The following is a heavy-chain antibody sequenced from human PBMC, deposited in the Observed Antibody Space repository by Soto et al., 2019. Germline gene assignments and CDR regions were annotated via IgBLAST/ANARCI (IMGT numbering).Heavy chain of an antibody. D-gene: IGHD6-13*01. V-gene: IGHV3-23*01. CDR1: GFTFSSYA. J-gene: IGHJ4*02. CDR2: FSVSGGST. CDR3: AKGSGSSWFSS. Sequence: EVQLLESGGGLVQPGGSLRLSCAASGFTFSSYAMSWVRQAPGKGLEWVSAFSVSGGSTYYADSVKGRFTISRDNSKNTLYLQMNSLRAEDTAVYYCAKGSGSSWFSSWGQGTLVTVSS.